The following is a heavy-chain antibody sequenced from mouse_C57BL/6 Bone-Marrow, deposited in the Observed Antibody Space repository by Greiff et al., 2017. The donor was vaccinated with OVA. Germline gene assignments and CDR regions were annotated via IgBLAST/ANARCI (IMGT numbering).Heavy chain of an antibody. CDR1: GYTFTSYW. CDR2: IYPGSGST. Sequence: QVQLQQSGAELVKPGASVKMSCKASGYTFTSYWITWVKQRPGQGLEWIGDIYPGSGSTNYNEKFKSKATLTVDTSSSTAYMQLSSLTSEDSAVYYCARSGITTVVAKDFDYWGQGTTLTVSS. CDR3: ARSGITTVVAKDFDY. V-gene: IGHV1-55*01. J-gene: IGHJ2*01. D-gene: IGHD1-1*01.